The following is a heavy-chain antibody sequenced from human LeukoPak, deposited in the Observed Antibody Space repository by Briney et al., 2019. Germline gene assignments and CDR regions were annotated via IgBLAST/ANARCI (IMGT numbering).Heavy chain of an antibody. CDR1: GFTFSSYS. Sequence: AGGSLRLSCAASGFTFSSYSMNWVRQAPGKGLEWVSSISSSSSYIYYADSVKGRFTISRDNAKNSLYLQMNSLRAEDTAVYYCARGGSHYYDSMDYWGQGTLVTVSS. J-gene: IGHJ4*02. CDR3: ARGGSHYYDSMDY. D-gene: IGHD3-22*01. CDR2: ISSSSSYI. V-gene: IGHV3-21*01.